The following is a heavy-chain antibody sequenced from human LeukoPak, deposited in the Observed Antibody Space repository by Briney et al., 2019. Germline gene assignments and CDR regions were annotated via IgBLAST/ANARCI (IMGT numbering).Heavy chain of an antibody. CDR1: GFIFSHLA. CDR3: AKVRSGNNYYFDY. CDR2: MSASGSHT. D-gene: IGHD1/OR15-1a*01. Sequence: GSLELSCATSGFIFSHLAMSWVRQAPGKGLELVSGMSASGSHTHSADFVKGRFTISRDNFKNTLYLQMNGLRVEDTAVYYCAKVRSGNNYYFDYWGQGTLVTVSS. J-gene: IGHJ4*02. V-gene: IGHV3-23*01.